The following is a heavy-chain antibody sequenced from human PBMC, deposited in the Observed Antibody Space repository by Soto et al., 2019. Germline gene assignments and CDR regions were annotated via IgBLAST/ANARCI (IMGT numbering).Heavy chain of an antibody. CDR2: IFYSGDT. CDR3: ARDRSTSQNIHYYYGMDV. D-gene: IGHD2-2*01. Sequence: SETLSLTCTVSGGSVSSGSYYWSWIRQPPGKGLEWIGYIFYSGDTNYNPSLKSRVTMSVDTSKNQFSLKLSSVTAADTAIYYCARDRSTSQNIHYYYGMDVWGQGTTVTVSS. J-gene: IGHJ6*02. V-gene: IGHV4-61*01. CDR1: GGSVSSGSYY.